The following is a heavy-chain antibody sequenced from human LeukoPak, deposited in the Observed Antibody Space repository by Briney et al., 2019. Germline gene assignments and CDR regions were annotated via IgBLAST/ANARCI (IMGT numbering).Heavy chain of an antibody. V-gene: IGHV4-34*01. Sequence: PSETLSLTCAVYGGSFSGYYWSWIRQPPGKGLEWIGEINHSGSTNYNPSLKSRVTISVDTSKNQFSLKLSSVTAADTAVYYCARGFRLEWLFGLYYYYYMDVWGKGTTVTVSS. CDR2: INHSGST. J-gene: IGHJ6*03. CDR1: GGSFSGYY. D-gene: IGHD3-3*01. CDR3: ARGFRLEWLFGLYYYYYMDV.